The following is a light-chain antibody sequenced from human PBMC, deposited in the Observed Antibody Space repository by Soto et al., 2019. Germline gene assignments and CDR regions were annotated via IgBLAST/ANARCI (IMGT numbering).Light chain of an antibody. Sequence: SVLTHPASVSRNPGQTITITSTGTSSDVGGYNYVSWYQKHPGKAPKLMIYAVTDRPSEVSSRFSGSKSGNTASLTISGLQAEDEADYYCSSYTSSSTLFGTGTKVTVL. V-gene: IGLV2-14*01. CDR2: AVT. CDR3: SSYTSSSTL. J-gene: IGLJ1*01. CDR1: SSDVGGYNY.